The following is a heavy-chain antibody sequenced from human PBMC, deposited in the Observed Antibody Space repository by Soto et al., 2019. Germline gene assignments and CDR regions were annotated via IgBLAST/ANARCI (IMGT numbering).Heavy chain of an antibody. V-gene: IGHV1-18*04. CDR1: GYTFTSYG. J-gene: IGHJ4*02. Sequence: QVQLVQSGAEVKKPGASVKVSCKASGYTFTSYGISWVRQAPGQGLEWMGWISAYNGNTNYAQKLQGRVTMTTDTATGTAYVGLGSWGSAKTAVYYCAREGGGWFGELTRYFDYWGQGTLVTVSS. CDR3: AREGGGWFGELTRYFDY. CDR2: ISAYNGNT. D-gene: IGHD3-10*01.